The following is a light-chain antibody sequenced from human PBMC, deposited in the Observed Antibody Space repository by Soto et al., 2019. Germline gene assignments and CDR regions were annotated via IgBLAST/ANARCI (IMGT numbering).Light chain of an antibody. V-gene: IGKV1-5*03. J-gene: IGKJ2*01. Sequence: DIQMTQSPSTLSASVGDRVTITCRDSQRLSYWLAWYQQKPGKAPKLLIYQGSHLQSGVPSRFSGSGSGSEFTLSISGLQPDDFASYYCQQYNTYPYSFGQGTKLEIK. CDR3: QQYNTYPYS. CDR1: QRLSYW. CDR2: QGS.